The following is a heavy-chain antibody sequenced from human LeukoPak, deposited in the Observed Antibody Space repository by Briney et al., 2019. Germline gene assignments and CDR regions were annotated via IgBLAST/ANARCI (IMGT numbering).Heavy chain of an antibody. CDR3: ARDSLTFGGVIDANNWFDP. J-gene: IGHJ5*02. V-gene: IGHV1-69*13. Sequence: ASVKVSCKASGYIFTSYGISWVRQAPGQGLEWMGGIIPIFGTANYAQKFQGRVTITADESTSTAYMELSSLRSEDTAVYYCARDSLTFGGVIDANNWFDPWGQGTLVTVSS. CDR2: IIPIFGTA. CDR1: GYIFTSYG. D-gene: IGHD3-16*02.